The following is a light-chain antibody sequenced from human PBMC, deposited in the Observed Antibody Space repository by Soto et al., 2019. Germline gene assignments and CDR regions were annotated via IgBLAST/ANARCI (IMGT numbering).Light chain of an antibody. V-gene: IGKV3-15*01. Sequence: EIVMTQSPATLSVSPGERATLSCRASQIVSSNLAWYQQKPGQAPRLLIYGASTRATGIPARFSGSGSGTEFTLTFSSLQSEDFAVYYCQQYNNWPPLTFGGGTKVDIK. CDR3: QQYNNWPPLT. CDR2: GAS. CDR1: QIVSSN. J-gene: IGKJ4*01.